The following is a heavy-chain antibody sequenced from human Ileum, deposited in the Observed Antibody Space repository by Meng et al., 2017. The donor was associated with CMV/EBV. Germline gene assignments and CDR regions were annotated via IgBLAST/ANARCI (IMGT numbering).Heavy chain of an antibody. CDR2: ISGYNGDT. CDR1: GYTFTTYG. V-gene: IGHV1-18*01. J-gene: IGHJ5*02. Sequence: ASVKVSCKDSGYTFTTYGISWLRQAPGQGPEWMGWISGYNGDTMFAEKLQGRLTMTTDTSTSTAYMELRGLRSDDTDVYYCARDPRLNSGWYEGNWFGPWGQGTLVTVSS. CDR3: ARDPRLNSGWYEGNWFGP. D-gene: IGHD6-19*01.